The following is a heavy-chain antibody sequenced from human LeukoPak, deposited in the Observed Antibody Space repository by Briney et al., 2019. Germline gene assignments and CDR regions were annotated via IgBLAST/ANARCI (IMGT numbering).Heavy chain of an antibody. CDR1: GFTFSGYE. CDR2: ISSSGSTI. D-gene: IGHD1-1*01. Sequence: GGSLRLSCAASGFTFSGYEMNWVRQAPGKGLEWVSYISSSGSTIYYADSVKGRFTISRDNAKNSLYLQMNSLRAEDTAVYYCARMATSHSYYMDVWGKGTTVTISS. V-gene: IGHV3-48*03. CDR3: ARMATSHSYYMDV. J-gene: IGHJ6*03.